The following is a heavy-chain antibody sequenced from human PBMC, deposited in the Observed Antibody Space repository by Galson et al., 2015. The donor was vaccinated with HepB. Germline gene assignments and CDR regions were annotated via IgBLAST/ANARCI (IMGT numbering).Heavy chain of an antibody. Sequence: SLRLSCAASGFTFSSYSMNWVRQAPGKGLEWVSSISSSSSYIYYADSVKGRFTISRDNAKNSLYLQMNSLRAEDTAVYYCARDLLSRKFGRLRGEGPYGYFDYWGQGTLVTVSS. J-gene: IGHJ4*02. V-gene: IGHV3-21*01. CDR3: ARDLLSRKFGRLRGEGPYGYFDY. CDR1: GFTFSSYS. CDR2: ISSSSSYI. D-gene: IGHD3-10*01.